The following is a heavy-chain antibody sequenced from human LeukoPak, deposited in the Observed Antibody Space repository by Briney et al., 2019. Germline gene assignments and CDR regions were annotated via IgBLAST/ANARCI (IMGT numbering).Heavy chain of an antibody. J-gene: IGHJ4*02. Sequence: SETLSLTCAVSGASISSGHWWSWVRQPPGKGLEWIGEIFHSGSTNYNPSLKSRVTISVDKSKNQFSLNLNSVTAAATAVYYCAREVGGDYDALDYWGQGTLGTVSS. D-gene: IGHD4-17*01. V-gene: IGHV4-4*02. CDR1: GASISSGHW. CDR3: AREVGGDYDALDY. CDR2: IFHSGST.